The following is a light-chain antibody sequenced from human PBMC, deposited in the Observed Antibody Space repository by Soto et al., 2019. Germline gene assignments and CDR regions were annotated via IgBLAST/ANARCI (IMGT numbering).Light chain of an antibody. CDR3: QEHNS. CDR2: DAS. V-gene: IGKV3-11*01. CDR1: QNVNRY. Sequence: ETVLTQSPATLSLSPGERATLSCRASQNVNRYVAWYQQKPGQAPRLLIYDASTRAAGVPARFSGSGSGTDFSLSISSLEPEDFAVYYCQEHNSFGGVTKVEIK. J-gene: IGKJ4*01.